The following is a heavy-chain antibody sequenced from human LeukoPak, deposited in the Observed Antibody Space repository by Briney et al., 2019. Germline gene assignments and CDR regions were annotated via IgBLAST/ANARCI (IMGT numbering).Heavy chain of an antibody. D-gene: IGHD1-26*01. CDR2: ISWNSGSI. Sequence: GGSLRLSCAASGFTFDDYAMHWVRQAPGKGLEWVSGISWNSGSIGCADSVKGRFTISRDNAKNSLYLQMNSLRAEDTALYYCAKDMVGATHAFDIWGQGTMVTVSS. CDR1: GFTFDDYA. V-gene: IGHV3-9*01. CDR3: AKDMVGATHAFDI. J-gene: IGHJ3*02.